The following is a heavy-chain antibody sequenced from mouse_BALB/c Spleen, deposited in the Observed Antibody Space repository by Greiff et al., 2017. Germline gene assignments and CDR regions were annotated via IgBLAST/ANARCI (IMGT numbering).Heavy chain of an antibody. Sequence: VQLQESGPGLVKPSQSLSLTCTVTGYSITSDYAWNWIRQFPGNRLEWMGYISYSGSTSYNPSLKSRISITRDTSKNQFFLQLNSVTTEDTATYYCANIYYDYRAWFAYWGQGTLVTVSA. CDR1: GYSITSDYA. CDR2: ISYSGST. D-gene: IGHD2-4*01. J-gene: IGHJ3*01. V-gene: IGHV3-2*02. CDR3: ANIYYDYRAWFAY.